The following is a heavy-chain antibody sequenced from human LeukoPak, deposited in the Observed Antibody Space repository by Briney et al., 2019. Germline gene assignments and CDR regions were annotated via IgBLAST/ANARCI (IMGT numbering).Heavy chain of an antibody. Sequence: PGGSLRLSCAASGFTFTNYWMSWVRQAPGKGLEWVGNINQDGSDPYYVDSVKGRFTISRDNAKNSLYLQMNSLRAEDTAVYYCARGGGTVDQWGRGTLVTVSP. CDR1: GFTFTNYW. CDR3: ARGGGTVDQ. CDR2: INQDGSDP. D-gene: IGHD4-11*01. J-gene: IGHJ4*02. V-gene: IGHV3-7*01.